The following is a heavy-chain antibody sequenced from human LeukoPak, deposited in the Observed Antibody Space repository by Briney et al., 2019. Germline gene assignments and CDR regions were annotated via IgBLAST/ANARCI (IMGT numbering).Heavy chain of an antibody. V-gene: IGHV3-21*01. CDR2: ISSSSSYI. CDR1: GFTFSSYS. Sequence: SGGSLRLSCAASGFTFSSYSMNWVRQAPGKGLEWVSSISSSSSYIYYADSVKGRFTISRDNAKNSLYLQMNSLRAEDTAVYYCARDRGDAFDIWGQGTMVTVSS. CDR3: ARDRGDAFDI. J-gene: IGHJ3*02.